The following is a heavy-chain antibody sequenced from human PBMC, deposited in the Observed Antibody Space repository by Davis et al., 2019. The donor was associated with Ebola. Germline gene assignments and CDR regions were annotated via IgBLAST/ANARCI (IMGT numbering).Heavy chain of an antibody. CDR3: ARVVQRVVRLDS. CDR2: IYYSGST. J-gene: IGHJ5*01. CDR1: GGSISSGGYS. Sequence: MPSETLSLTCAVSGGSISSGGYSWSWIRQPPGKGLEWIGYIYYSGSTYYNPSLRSRVTISVDTSKNQFSLKLSSVTAADTAVYYCARVVQRVVRLDSWGQGTLVTVSS. V-gene: IGHV4-30-4*07. D-gene: IGHD6-25*01.